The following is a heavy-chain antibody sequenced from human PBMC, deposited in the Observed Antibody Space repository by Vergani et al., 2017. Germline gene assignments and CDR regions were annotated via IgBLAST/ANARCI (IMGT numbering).Heavy chain of an antibody. Sequence: QVQLQQWGAGLLKPSETLSLPCAVYGGSFSGYYWSWIRQPPGKGLEWIGEINHSGSTNYNPSLKSRVTISVDTSKNQFSLKLSSVTAADTAVYYCARVRGITGTTDYWGQGTLVTVSS. J-gene: IGHJ4*02. V-gene: IGHV4-34*01. CDR2: INHSGST. CDR3: ARVRGITGTTDY. D-gene: IGHD1-20*01. CDR1: GGSFSGYY.